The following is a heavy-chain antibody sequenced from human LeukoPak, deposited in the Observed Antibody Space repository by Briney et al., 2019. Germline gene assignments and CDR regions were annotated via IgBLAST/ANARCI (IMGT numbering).Heavy chain of an antibody. J-gene: IGHJ6*03. CDR3: ARARTPLTYYYYYMDV. CDR1: GGSFSGYY. CDR2: INHSGST. V-gene: IGHV4-34*01. Sequence: SETLSLTCAVYGGSFSGYYWSWIRQPPGKGLEWIGEINHSGSTNYNPSLKSRVTISVDTSKNQFSLKLSSVTAADTAVYYCARARTPLTYYYYYMDVWGKGTTVTVSS.